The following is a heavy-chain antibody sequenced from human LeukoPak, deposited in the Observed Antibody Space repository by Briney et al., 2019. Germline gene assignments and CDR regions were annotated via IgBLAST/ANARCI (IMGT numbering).Heavy chain of an antibody. V-gene: IGHV4-59*01. J-gene: IGHJ5*02. D-gene: IGHD2-15*01. Sequence: SETLSLTCSVSGGSINGDYWSWIRQTPGKGLEWIGYIHYSGRASYNPSLKSRVTISVDTSKNQFSLRLASVTAADTAVYYCAKEIVVVPADVWFGPWGQGTLVTVSS. CDR2: IHYSGRA. CDR1: GGSINGDY. CDR3: AKEIVVVPADVWFGP.